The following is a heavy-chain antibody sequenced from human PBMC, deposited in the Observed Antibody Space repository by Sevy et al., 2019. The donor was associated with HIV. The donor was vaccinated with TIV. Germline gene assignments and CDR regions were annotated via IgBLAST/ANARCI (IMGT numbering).Heavy chain of an antibody. CDR2: ISYDGSNK. CDR1: GFTFSSYA. D-gene: IGHD1-26*01. Sequence: GGSLRISCAASGFTFSSYAMHWVRQAPGKGLEWVAVISYDGSNKYYADSVKGRFTISRDNSKNTLYLQMNSLRAEDTAEYYCTHRLRWGSPSDAFDIWGQGTMVTVSS. V-gene: IGHV3-30-3*01. J-gene: IGHJ3*02. CDR3: THRLRWGSPSDAFDI.